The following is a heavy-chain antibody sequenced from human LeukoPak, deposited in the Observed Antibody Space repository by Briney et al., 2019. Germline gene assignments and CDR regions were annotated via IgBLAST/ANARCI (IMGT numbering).Heavy chain of an antibody. CDR2: IYYSGST. CDR1: GGSISSYY. V-gene: IGHV4-59*12. Sequence: SETLSLTCTVSGGSISSYYWSWIRQPPGKGLEWIGYIYYSGSTNYNPSLKSRVTISVDTSKNQFSLKLSSVTAADTAVYYCARRRYWYGSGNQIDYWGQGTLVTVSS. D-gene: IGHD3-10*01. J-gene: IGHJ4*02. CDR3: ARRRYWYGSGNQIDY.